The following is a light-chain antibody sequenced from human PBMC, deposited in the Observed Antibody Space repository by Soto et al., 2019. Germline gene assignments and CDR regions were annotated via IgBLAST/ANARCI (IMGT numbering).Light chain of an antibody. CDR1: SSDVGGYNY. J-gene: IGLJ7*01. CDR2: EVS. V-gene: IGLV2-14*01. Sequence: QSALTQPASVSGSPGQSITISCTGTSSDVGGYNYVSWYQQHPGKAPKLMIYEVSNRPSGVSNRFSGSKSGNTASLTISGLQAEDEADYYCSSSTISSTWVFGGGTQLTVL. CDR3: SSSTISSTWV.